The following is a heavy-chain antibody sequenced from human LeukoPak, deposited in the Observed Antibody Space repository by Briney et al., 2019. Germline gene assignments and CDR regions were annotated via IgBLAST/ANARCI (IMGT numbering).Heavy chain of an antibody. V-gene: IGHV4-31*02. D-gene: IGHD3-3*01. CDR2: SYYSGST. J-gene: IGHJ6*03. Sequence: PSETLSLTCTVSGGSISSGGYYWSWIRQHPGKGLEWIGYSYYSGSTNYNPSLKSRVTISLDTSKNQFSLKLSSVTAADTAVYYCARRRFWSSYYYYMDVWGKGTTVTVSS. CDR1: GGSISSGGYY. CDR3: ARRRFWSSYYYYMDV.